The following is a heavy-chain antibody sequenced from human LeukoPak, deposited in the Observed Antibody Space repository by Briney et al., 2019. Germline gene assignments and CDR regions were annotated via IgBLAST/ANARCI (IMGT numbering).Heavy chain of an antibody. CDR2: MNNGPGAT. J-gene: IGHJ6*02. CDR3: AKTHYDLLDV. D-gene: IGHD5-12*01. V-gene: IGHV3-23*01. CDR1: GFTFSTSP. Sequence: GGSLRLSCAASGFTFSTSPMSWVRQPPGKGLEWVSAMNNGPGATFYRDSVRGRFTISRDDSKSTLYLQMNSLRAEDTGTYYCAKTHYDLLDVWGQGTTVTVSS.